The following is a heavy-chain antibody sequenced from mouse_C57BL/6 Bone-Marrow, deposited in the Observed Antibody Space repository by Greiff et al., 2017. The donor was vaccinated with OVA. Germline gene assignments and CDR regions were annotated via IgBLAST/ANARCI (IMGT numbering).Heavy chain of an antibody. CDR1: GYTFTSYW. CDR2: IYPSDSET. J-gene: IGHJ3*01. D-gene: IGHD2-1*01. V-gene: IGHV1-61*01. Sequence: QVQLQQPGAELVRPGSSVKLSCKASGYTFTSYWMDWVKQRPGQGLEWIGNIYPSDSETHYNQKFKDKATLTVDQSSSTAYMQLSSLTSEDSAVYYCARPYGNYEGFAYWGQGTLVTVSA. CDR3: ARPYGNYEGFAY.